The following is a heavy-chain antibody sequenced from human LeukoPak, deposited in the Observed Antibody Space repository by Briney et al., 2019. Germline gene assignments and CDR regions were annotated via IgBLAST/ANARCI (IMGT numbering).Heavy chain of an antibody. CDR2: ISQNGGTI. V-gene: IGHV3-48*03. J-gene: IGHJ4*02. CDR1: GFTFSNYE. Sequence: GGSLRLSCAASGFTFSNYEMNWVRQAPGKGLEWISYISQNGGTIYSADSVKGRFSISRDNTKNSLSLQMSSLRVEDTAVYYCARDYSEQLLWTALDSWGQGTLVTVSS. D-gene: IGHD3-10*01. CDR3: ARDYSEQLLWTALDS.